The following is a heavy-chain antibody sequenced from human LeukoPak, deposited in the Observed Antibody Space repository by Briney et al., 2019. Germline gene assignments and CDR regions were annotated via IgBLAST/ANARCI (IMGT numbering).Heavy chain of an antibody. CDR3: AKGTHIAAAGSTFDP. J-gene: IGHJ5*02. CDR2: VNSDGSGT. CDR1: GFTFSRYS. D-gene: IGHD6-13*01. V-gene: IGHV3-74*01. Sequence: GGSLRLSCAASGFTFSRYSMHWVRQAPGKGLVWVSHVNSDGSGTDYADSVKGRFTISRDNAKNSLYLQMNSLRAEDMALYYCAKGTHIAAAGSTFDPWGQGTLVTVSS.